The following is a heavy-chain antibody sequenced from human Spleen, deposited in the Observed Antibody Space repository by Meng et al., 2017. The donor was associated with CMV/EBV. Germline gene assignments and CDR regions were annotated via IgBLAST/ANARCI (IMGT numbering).Heavy chain of an antibody. J-gene: IGHJ4*02. Sequence: GGSLRLSCVASGFPVSTNYMSWVRQAPGKGLEWVSGIYSGGVTYYAGSVKGQFIISRDNSKNTLYLQMNSLRPEDTAVYYCARGLDMFIWDYWGQGTLVTVSS. CDR3: ARGLDMFIWDY. CDR2: IYSGGVT. V-gene: IGHV3-66*02. D-gene: IGHD3-10*02. CDR1: GFPVSTNY.